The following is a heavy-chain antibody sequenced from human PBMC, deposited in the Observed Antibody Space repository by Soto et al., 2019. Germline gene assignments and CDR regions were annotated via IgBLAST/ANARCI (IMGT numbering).Heavy chain of an antibody. CDR1: GFTFSSYG. Sequence: QVQLVESGGGVVQPGRSLRLSCASSGFTFSSYGMHWVRQAPGKGLEWVALVWYDGNIQYYADSVKGRFTISRDNSKNTLHLQMNSLRAEDTAVYYCAREAIQWSYYYALHVWGQGTTVTVSS. CDR2: VWYDGNIQ. D-gene: IGHD5-12*01. J-gene: IGHJ6*02. CDR3: AREAIQWSYYYALHV. V-gene: IGHV3-33*01.